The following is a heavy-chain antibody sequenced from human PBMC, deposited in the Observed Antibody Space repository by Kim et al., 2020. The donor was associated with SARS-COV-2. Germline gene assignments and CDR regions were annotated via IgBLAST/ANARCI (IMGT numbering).Heavy chain of an antibody. D-gene: IGHD6-6*01. CDR3: AKDRVWLTE. CDR2: IGYSGDNT. V-gene: IGHV3-23*01. CDR1: GFTFGSYA. Sequence: GGSLRLSCAASGFTFGSYAMSWVRQAPGKGLEWVSAIGYSGDNTYYADSVTGHFTISRDNSKNTLYLQMNSLRAEDTAIYYCAKDRVWLTEWGQGTLVTVSS. J-gene: IGHJ4*02.